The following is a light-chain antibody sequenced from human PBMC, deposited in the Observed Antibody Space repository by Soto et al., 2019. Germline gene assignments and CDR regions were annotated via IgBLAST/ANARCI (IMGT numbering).Light chain of an antibody. Sequence: DIQMTQSPSSLSASVGDRVTITCRASQGISNYLARYQQKPGKVPKLLIYAASTLQTGVPSRFSGSGSGTDFTLTISSLQPEDVATYYCQKYTSASFTFGPGTKVDIK. CDR1: QGISNY. V-gene: IGKV1-27*01. J-gene: IGKJ3*01. CDR2: AAS. CDR3: QKYTSASFT.